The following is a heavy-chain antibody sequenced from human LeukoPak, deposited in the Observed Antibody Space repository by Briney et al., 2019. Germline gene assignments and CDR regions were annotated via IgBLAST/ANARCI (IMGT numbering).Heavy chain of an antibody. J-gene: IGHJ4*02. D-gene: IGHD3-22*01. CDR1: GGSISSYY. CDR2: IYYSGST. CDR3: ARQGYYDSSGYYYRNFDY. Sequence: SETLSLTCTVSGGSISSYYWSWIRQPPGKGLEWIGYIYYSGSTYYNPSLKSRVTISVDTSKNQFSLKLSSVTAADTAVYYCARQGYYDSSGYYYRNFDYWGQGTLVTVSS. V-gene: IGHV4-59*04.